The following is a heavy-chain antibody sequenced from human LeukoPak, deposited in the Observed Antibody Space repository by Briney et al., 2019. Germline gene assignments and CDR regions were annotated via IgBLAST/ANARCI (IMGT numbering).Heavy chain of an antibody. CDR3: ARASSTGGITMVRGQQAPFDI. V-gene: IGHV4-34*01. J-gene: IGHJ3*02. CDR2: ITHSGST. CDR1: GCSFNGYY. D-gene: IGHD3-10*01. Sequence: SETLSLTCAVYGCSFNGYYWSWIRQPPGKGLEWIGEITHSGSTNYNPSLKSRVTISVDTSKNQFSLKLSSVTASDTAVYYCARASSTGGITMVRGQQAPFDIWGQRTMVTVSS.